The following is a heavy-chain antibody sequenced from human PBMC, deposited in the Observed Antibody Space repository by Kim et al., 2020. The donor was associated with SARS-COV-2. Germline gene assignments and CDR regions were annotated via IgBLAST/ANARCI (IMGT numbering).Heavy chain of an antibody. CDR2: ISADNGDT. Sequence: ASVKVSCEASGYTFTSYGISWVRQAPGQGLEWMGWISADNGDTKYAQKLQGRVTMTTDTSTNTAYMELRTLRSDDTAIYYCGRQYDDYFPLDYWGQGTLVTVSS. CDR3: GRQYDDYFPLDY. D-gene: IGHD4-17*01. V-gene: IGHV1-18*01. CDR1: GYTFTSYG. J-gene: IGHJ4*02.